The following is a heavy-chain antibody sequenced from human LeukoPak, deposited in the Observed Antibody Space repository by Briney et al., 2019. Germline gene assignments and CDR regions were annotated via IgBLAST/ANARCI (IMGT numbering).Heavy chain of an antibody. J-gene: IGHJ6*03. V-gene: IGHV4-61*02. CDR3: ERVSASLNYNILTGYKTQQAYYYMDV. CDR1: GGAINSGSHY. D-gene: IGHD3-9*01. CDR2: IYTSGTT. Sequence: SQTLSLTCTVSGGAINSGSHYWSWIRQSAGKGLEWIGRIYTSGTTNSNPSLKSRVTISVDTSKNQFSLKLSSVPAADTAVYYCERVSASLNYNILTGYKTQQAYYYMDVWGKGTTVTMS.